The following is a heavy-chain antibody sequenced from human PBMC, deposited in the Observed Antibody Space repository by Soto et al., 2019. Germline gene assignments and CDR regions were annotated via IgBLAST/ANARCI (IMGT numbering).Heavy chain of an antibody. CDR2: IHYSGST. Sequence: QLQLQESGPGLVKPSETLSLTCTVSGDSISITSYYWGWVRQPPGKGLEWIGSIHYSGSTHYNPSLQSRVTISGDASKKQFSLKLMSVTATDTAVYYCASTKDETLYFDYWGQGTLVTVSS. D-gene: IGHD2-15*01. J-gene: IGHJ4*02. CDR1: GDSISITSYY. CDR3: ASTKDETLYFDY. V-gene: IGHV4-39*01.